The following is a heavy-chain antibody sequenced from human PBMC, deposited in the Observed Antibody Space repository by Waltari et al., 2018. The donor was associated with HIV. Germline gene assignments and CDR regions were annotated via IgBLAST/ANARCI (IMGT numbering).Heavy chain of an antibody. J-gene: IGHJ4*02. CDR3: ARQQLGSGALDL. V-gene: IGHV3-21*01. CDR2: ISSGTSYI. Sequence: TASGLTFSTDPMNWVRQAPGKGLEWVSSISSGTSYIYYADSVTGRFTVSRDNAKNSLFLQMNSLRADDTAVYYCARQQLGSGALDLWGQGTLVTVSS. CDR1: GLTFSTDP. D-gene: IGHD3-10*02.